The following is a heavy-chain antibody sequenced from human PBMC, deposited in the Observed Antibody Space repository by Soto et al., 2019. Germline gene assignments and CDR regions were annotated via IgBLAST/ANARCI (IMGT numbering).Heavy chain of an antibody. CDR3: ARDMEYYGDTPLQH. J-gene: IGHJ1*01. V-gene: IGHV3-33*01. CDR1: GFIFSSHG. Sequence: QVQLVESGGGVVQPGRSLRLSCAASGFIFSSHGMHWVRQAPSKGLEWVAVIWYDGTKEDYADSVQGRFTISRDNFSKTLYLQMNNLRAEDTAVYYCARDMEYYGDTPLQHWGQGTLVTVSS. D-gene: IGHD4-17*01. CDR2: IWYDGTKE.